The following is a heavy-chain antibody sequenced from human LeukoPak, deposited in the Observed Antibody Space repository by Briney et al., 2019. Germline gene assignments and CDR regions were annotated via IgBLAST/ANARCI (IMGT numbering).Heavy chain of an antibody. CDR1: GYTFSSYD. V-gene: IGHV1-8*01. CDR3: TRMRGYTYGYWYLDL. CDR2: RNPSSGNT. J-gene: IGHJ2*01. Sequence: ASVKVSCKAAGYTFSSYDINWVRQAPGQGREYMGWRNPSSGNTGYTQKFQGRITITRDTSIGTAYMELSSLKSEDTALYYCTRMRGYTYGYWYLDLWGRGTLVTVSS. D-gene: IGHD5-18*01.